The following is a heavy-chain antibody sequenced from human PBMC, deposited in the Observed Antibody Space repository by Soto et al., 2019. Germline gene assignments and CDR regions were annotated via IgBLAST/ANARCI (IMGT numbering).Heavy chain of an antibody. CDR3: ARLGHDYSNSGMDV. V-gene: IGHV5-10-1*01. Sequence: PGESLKISCKGSGFTFSSYWINWVRQMPGKGLEWMGKIDPSDSSTTYSPTYSPSFQGHVTISVDKSITTAYLQWSSLKASDTAMYYCARLGHDYSNSGMDVCGQGTTVTVSS. J-gene: IGHJ6*02. CDR2: IDPSDSSTTYSP. CDR1: GFTFSSYW. D-gene: IGHD4-4*01.